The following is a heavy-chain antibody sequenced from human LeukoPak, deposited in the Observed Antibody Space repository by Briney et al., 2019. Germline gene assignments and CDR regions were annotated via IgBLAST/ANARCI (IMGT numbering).Heavy chain of an antibody. CDR2: IAIDGINK. D-gene: IGHD6-13*01. Sequence: GGSLRLSCAASGFTFSSYGIHWVRQAPGKGLEWVAVIAIDGINKFYADSVKGRVSLSRDNSKNTVYLQMSSLRVADTGVYYCGRGFSNWSLDYWGQGTLITV. J-gene: IGHJ4*02. CDR1: GFTFSSYG. V-gene: IGHV3-30*03. CDR3: GRGFSNWSLDY.